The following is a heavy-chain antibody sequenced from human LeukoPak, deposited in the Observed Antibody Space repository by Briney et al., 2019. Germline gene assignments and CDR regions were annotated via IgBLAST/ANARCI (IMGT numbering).Heavy chain of an antibody. CDR2: IDTDVSST. J-gene: IGHJ4*02. Sequence: GGSLRLSCAASGFTFSSYWMHWVRQAPGKGLVWVSRIDTDVSSTTYADSVKGRFTISRDNAKNTLYLQMNSLRAEDTAVYYCARGLQGIDYWGQGTLVTVSS. CDR3: ARGLQGIDY. D-gene: IGHD4-11*01. CDR1: GFTFSSYW. V-gene: IGHV3-74*01.